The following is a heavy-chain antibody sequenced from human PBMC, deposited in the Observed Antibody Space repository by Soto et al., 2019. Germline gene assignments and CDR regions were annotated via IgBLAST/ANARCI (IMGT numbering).Heavy chain of an antibody. J-gene: IGHJ5*02. D-gene: IGHD2-15*01. Sequence: LRLSCAASGLTFNRYWMHWVRHAPGKGLVWVSHINTDGSNTNYADSVKGRFTISRDNAKSPLFLQMNSLRDEDTAVYYCAREFCSGGNCYTYYFDPWGQGIPVTVSS. CDR1: GLTFNRYW. V-gene: IGHV3-74*01. CDR2: INTDGSNT. CDR3: AREFCSGGNCYTYYFDP.